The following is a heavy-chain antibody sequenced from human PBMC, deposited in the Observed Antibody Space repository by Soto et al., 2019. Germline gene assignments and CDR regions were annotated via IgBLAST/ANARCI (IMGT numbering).Heavy chain of an antibody. CDR3: ARDMGGYYYEPNDY. V-gene: IGHV1-18*01. Sequence: ASVKVSCKASGYTFTSYGISWVRQAPGQGLEWMGWISAYNGNTNYAQKLQGRVTMTTDTSTSTAYMELRSLRSDDTAVYYCARDMGGYYYEPNDYWGQGTLVTVSS. CDR1: GYTFTSYG. CDR2: ISAYNGNT. J-gene: IGHJ4*02. D-gene: IGHD3-22*01.